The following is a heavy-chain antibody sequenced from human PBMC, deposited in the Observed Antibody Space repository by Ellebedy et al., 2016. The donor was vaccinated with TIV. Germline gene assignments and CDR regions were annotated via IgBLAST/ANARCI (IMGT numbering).Heavy chain of an antibody. Sequence: GESLKISCAASGFTFSSYGMHWVRQAPGKGLEWVAVIWYDGSNKYYADSVKGRFTISRDNSKNTLYLQMNSLRAEDTAVYYCARDSILTMGRGIFADYWGQGTLVTVSS. CDR1: GFTFSSYG. V-gene: IGHV3-33*01. J-gene: IGHJ4*02. CDR2: IWYDGSNK. CDR3: ARDSILTMGRGIFADY. D-gene: IGHD3-10*01.